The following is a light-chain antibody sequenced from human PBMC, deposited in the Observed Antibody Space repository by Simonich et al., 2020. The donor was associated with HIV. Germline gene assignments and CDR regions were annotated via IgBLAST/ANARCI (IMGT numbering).Light chain of an antibody. J-gene: IGKJ1*01. CDR3: QQYYSTPRT. CDR1: QGISNS. V-gene: IGKV1-NL1*01. Sequence: DIQMTQSPSSLSASVGNRVTNTCRARQGISNSLAWYQQKPGKAPKLLLYAASRLESGVPSMCSGSGSGTDYTLTISSLQPEDFATYYCQQYYSTPRTFGQGTKVEIK. CDR2: AAS.